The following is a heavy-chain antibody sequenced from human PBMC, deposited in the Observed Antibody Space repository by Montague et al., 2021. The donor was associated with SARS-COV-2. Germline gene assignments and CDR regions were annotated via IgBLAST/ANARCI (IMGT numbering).Heavy chain of an antibody. D-gene: IGHD3-10*01. J-gene: IGHJ3*02. CDR2: IYYSGST. CDR1: GGSISGSSYY. V-gene: IGHV4-39*01. CDR3: ARPLVRGVPKAFDI. Sequence: SETLSLTCTVSGGSISGSSYYWGWIRQSPGKGLEWIGSIYYSGSTYYNPSLKSRVTISVDASKNQFSLNLTSVTAADTAVYYCARPLVRGVPKAFDIWGQGALVIVSS.